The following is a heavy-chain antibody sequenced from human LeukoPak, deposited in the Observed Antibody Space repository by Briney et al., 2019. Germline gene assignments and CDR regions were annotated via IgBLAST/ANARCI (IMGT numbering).Heavy chain of an antibody. CDR2: IYYRGSS. V-gene: IGHV4-59*01. CDR1: GGSISSYY. CDR3: AGGTTMISP. Sequence: PSETLSLTCTVSGGSISSYYWNWIRQPPGKGLEWIAYIYYRGSSNHNPSLKSRVTVSIDAPKKQISLKLSSVTAGDTAVYYCAGGTTMISPWGQGTLVTVSS. J-gene: IGHJ5*02. D-gene: IGHD3-22*01.